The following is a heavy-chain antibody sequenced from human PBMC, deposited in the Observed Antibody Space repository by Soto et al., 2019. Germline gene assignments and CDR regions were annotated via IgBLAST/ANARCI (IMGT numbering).Heavy chain of an antibody. D-gene: IGHD3-9*01. Sequence: GXSVNVSLKVSGYTLTELAMHLLRHAPGKGLEWMGGFDPEDGETIYAQKFQGRVTMTEDTSTDTAYMELSSLRSEDTAVYYCLLRYFDWLSFMDVWGKGTTVTVSS. CDR3: LLRYFDWLSFMDV. CDR2: FDPEDGET. CDR1: GYTLTELA. J-gene: IGHJ6*03. V-gene: IGHV1-24*01.